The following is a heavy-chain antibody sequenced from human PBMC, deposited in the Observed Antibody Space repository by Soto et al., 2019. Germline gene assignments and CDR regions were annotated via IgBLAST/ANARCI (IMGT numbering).Heavy chain of an antibody. CDR1: GGSFSGYD. Sequence: QVQLQQWGAGLLKPSETLSLTCAVYGGSFSGYDWTWIRQPPGTGLEWIGEINHSGSSNYNPSLKSRVTISVDTSNNQFSLKLTSVTAADTAVYYCARDKITGLFDYWGQGNLVTVSS. CDR3: ARDKITGLFDY. CDR2: INHSGSS. D-gene: IGHD2-8*02. V-gene: IGHV4-34*01. J-gene: IGHJ4*02.